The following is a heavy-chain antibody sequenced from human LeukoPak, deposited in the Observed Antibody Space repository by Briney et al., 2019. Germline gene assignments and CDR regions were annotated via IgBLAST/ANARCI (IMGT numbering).Heavy chain of an antibody. Sequence: PSETLSLTCTVSGGSISSYYWSWIRQPPGKGLEWIGYIYYSGSTNYNPSLKSRVTISVDTSKNQFSLKLSSVTAADTAVYYCARGTYYYDSSGYPPGRFDYWGQGTLVTVSS. CDR3: ARGTYYYDSSGYPPGRFDY. CDR1: GGSISSYY. V-gene: IGHV4-59*01. D-gene: IGHD3-22*01. J-gene: IGHJ4*02. CDR2: IYYSGST.